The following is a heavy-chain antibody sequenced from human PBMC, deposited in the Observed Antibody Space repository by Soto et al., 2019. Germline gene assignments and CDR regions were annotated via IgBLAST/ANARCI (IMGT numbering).Heavy chain of an antibody. J-gene: IGHJ5*02. CDR1: GGSISSYY. CDR2: IYYSGST. D-gene: IGHD6-19*01. Sequence: ETLSLTCTVSGGSISSYYWSWIRQPPGKGLEWIGYIYYSGSTNYNPSLKSRVTISVDTSKNQFSLKLSSVTAADTAVYYCARDEGSGWYNWFDPWGQGTLVTVSS. CDR3: ARDEGSGWYNWFDP. V-gene: IGHV4-59*01.